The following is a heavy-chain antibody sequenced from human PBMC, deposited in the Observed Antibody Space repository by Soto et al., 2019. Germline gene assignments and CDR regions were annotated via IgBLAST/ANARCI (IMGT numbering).Heavy chain of an antibody. CDR2: INTYNGNT. CDR1: GYTFTRYG. V-gene: IGHV1-18*01. D-gene: IGHD3-16*01. J-gene: IGHJ6*02. CDR3: AMVDVYVTPSPQDV. Sequence: QVQLVQSGAEVKNPGASVKVSCKASGYTFTRYGIGWSRQAPGQGLEWMGWINTYNGNTNYAQNVQGRVTLTSDTSTRTDYMELSILRSNDTAIYYCAMVDVYVTPSPQDVWGQGTTVIFSS.